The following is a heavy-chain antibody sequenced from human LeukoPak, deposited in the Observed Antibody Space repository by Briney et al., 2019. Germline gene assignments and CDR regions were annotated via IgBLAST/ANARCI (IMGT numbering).Heavy chain of an antibody. CDR1: GFTFSSYS. V-gene: IGHV3-21*01. Sequence: GGSLRLSCTASGFTFSSYSMNWVRQAPGEGLEWVSSISSSSSYIYYADSVKRRFTISRDNAKNSLYLQMNSLRAEDTAVYYCARGWRAAGPLYYYMDVWGKGTTVTVSS. CDR2: ISSSSSYI. D-gene: IGHD6-13*01. CDR3: ARGWRAAGPLYYYMDV. J-gene: IGHJ6*03.